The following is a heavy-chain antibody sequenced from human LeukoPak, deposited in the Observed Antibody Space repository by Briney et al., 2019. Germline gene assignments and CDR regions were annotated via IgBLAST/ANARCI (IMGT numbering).Heavy chain of an antibody. CDR2: ISGSGDTT. Sequence: GGSLRLSCAASGFTFSSYAMSWVRQAPGKGLEWVSIISGSGDTTHYTDSVKGRFNVSRDNSKNSLYLQMNSLRAEDTAVYYCARDEGSSWFDYWGQGTLVTVSS. CDR1: GFTFSSYA. CDR3: ARDEGSSWFDY. J-gene: IGHJ4*02. V-gene: IGHV3-23*01. D-gene: IGHD6-13*01.